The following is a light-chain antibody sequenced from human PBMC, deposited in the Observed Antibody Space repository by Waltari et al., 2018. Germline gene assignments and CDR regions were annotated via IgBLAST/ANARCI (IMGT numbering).Light chain of an antibody. CDR1: QSVSSY. Sequence: EIVLTQSPATLSLSPGERATLSCRASQSVSSYLAWYQQKPGQAPRLLIFDASNRATGIPARFSGSGSGTDFTLTISSLEPEDFAVYYCQQRSNSRFTFGPGTKVDIK. J-gene: IGKJ3*01. CDR3: QQRSNSRFT. CDR2: DAS. V-gene: IGKV3-11*01.